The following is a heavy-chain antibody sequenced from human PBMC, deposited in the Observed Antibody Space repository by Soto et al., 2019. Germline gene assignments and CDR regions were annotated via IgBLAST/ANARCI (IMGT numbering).Heavy chain of an antibody. CDR1: GYTFTGYY. V-gene: IGHV1-2*04. CDR2: INPNSGGT. Sequence: ASVKVSCKASGYTFTGYYMHWVRQAPGQGLEWMGWINPNSGGTNYAQKFQGWVTMTRDTSISTAYMELSRLRSDDTAVYYCAREYKDYYDSSGPNDYWGQGTLVTVSS. D-gene: IGHD3-22*01. J-gene: IGHJ4*02. CDR3: AREYKDYYDSSGPNDY.